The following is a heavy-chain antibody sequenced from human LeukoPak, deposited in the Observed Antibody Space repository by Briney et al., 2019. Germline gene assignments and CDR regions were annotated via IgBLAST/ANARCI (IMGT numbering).Heavy chain of an antibody. CDR3: ARDSPSPWGSPHDAFDI. CDR1: GYSISSGYY. D-gene: IGHD7-27*01. Sequence: SETLSLTCTVSGYSISSGYYWGWIRQPPGKGLEWIGSIYHSGSTYYNPSLKSRVTISVDTSKNQFSLKLSSVTAADTAVYYCARDSPSPWGSPHDAFDIWGQGTMVTVSS. V-gene: IGHV4-38-2*02. J-gene: IGHJ3*02. CDR2: IYHSGST.